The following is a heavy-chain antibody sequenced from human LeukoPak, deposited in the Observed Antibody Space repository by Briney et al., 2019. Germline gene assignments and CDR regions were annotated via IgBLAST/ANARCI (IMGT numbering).Heavy chain of an antibody. Sequence: GGSLRLSCAASGFTFSGYGMSWVRQAPGKGLKWVSAISGSGGSTYYADSVKGRITISRDNSKNTLYLQMNSLRAEDTAVYYCATERGFIRWGDFSLGKLGARGSLVTVSS. J-gene: IGHJ1*01. V-gene: IGHV3-23*01. CDR1: GFTFSGYG. CDR2: ISGSGGST. CDR3: ATERGFIRWGDFSLGKL. D-gene: IGHD3-16*02.